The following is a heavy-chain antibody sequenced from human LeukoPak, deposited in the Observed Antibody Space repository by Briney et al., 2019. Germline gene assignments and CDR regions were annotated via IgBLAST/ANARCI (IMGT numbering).Heavy chain of an antibody. V-gene: IGHV3-21*01. J-gene: IGHJ4*02. CDR2: ITGSSSYI. D-gene: IGHD6-6*01. Sequence: PGGSLRLSCAASGFTFSGSAMSWVRQAPGEGLEWVSFITGSSSYIYYTDSVKGRFTISRDNAKNSLFLQMNSLRDEDTAVYYCASGFSSSPYFDYWGQGTLVTVSS. CDR1: GFTFSGSA. CDR3: ASGFSSSPYFDY.